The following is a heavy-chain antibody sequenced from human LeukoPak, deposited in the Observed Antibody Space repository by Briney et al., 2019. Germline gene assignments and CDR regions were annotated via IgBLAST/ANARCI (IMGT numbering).Heavy chain of an antibody. Sequence: TGGSLRLSCAASGFTFSNYGMHWVRQAPGKGLEWVAVISYDHSNKYYADSVKGRFTISRDNSENTLYLQMNSLRAEDTAVYYCAKAPVTSCRGAFCYPFDYWGQGTLVTVSS. CDR3: AKAPVTSCRGAFCYPFDY. J-gene: IGHJ4*02. D-gene: IGHD2-15*01. V-gene: IGHV3-30*18. CDR2: ISYDHSNK. CDR1: GFTFSNYG.